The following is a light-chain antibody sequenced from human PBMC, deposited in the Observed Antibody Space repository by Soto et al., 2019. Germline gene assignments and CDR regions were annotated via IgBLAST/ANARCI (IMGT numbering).Light chain of an antibody. Sequence: QSVLTQPPSASGTPGQSVTISCSGSSSNIGSNTVNWYQQLSGAAPKLLIHNNDQRPSGVPDRFSGSKSDTSASLAISGLQSADEADYYCAAWDDSLTAVLFGGGTSSPS. CDR1: SSNIGSNT. J-gene: IGLJ3*02. CDR3: AAWDDSLTAVL. V-gene: IGLV1-44*01. CDR2: NND.